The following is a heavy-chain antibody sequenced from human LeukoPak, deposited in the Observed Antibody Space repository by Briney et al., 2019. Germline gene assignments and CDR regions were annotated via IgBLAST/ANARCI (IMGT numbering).Heavy chain of an antibody. CDR3: ARDFYGSGSPTPGY. Sequence: PSETLSLTCTVSGGSVSSGSYYWSWIRQPPGKGLEWIGYIYYSGSTNYNPSLKSRVTISVDMSKNQFSLKLSSVTAADTAVYYCARDFYGSGSPTPGYWGQGTLVTVSS. CDR2: IYYSGST. D-gene: IGHD3-10*01. J-gene: IGHJ4*02. V-gene: IGHV4-61*01. CDR1: GGSVSSGSYY.